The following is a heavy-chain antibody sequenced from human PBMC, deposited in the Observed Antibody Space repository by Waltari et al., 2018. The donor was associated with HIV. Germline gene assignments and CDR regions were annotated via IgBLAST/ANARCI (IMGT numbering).Heavy chain of an antibody. Sequence: QVQLVESGGGVVQPGRSLRLSCAASGFTFSSYGMHWVRQAPGKGLGWVAVIWYDGSNKYYADSVKGRFTISRDNSKNTLYLQMNSLRAEDTAVYYCAREGAVAGTPRYYGMDVWGQGTTVTVSS. D-gene: IGHD6-19*01. CDR2: IWYDGSNK. CDR3: AREGAVAGTPRYYGMDV. J-gene: IGHJ6*02. CDR1: GFTFSSYG. V-gene: IGHV3-33*01.